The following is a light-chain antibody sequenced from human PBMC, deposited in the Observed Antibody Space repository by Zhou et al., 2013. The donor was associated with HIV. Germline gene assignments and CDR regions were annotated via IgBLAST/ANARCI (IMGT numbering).Light chain of an antibody. V-gene: IGKV1-39*01. Sequence: DVQLTQSPSSLSASVGDRVTITCRASQSISSYLNWYQQKPGKAPKLLIYAASSLQSGVPSKFRGSGSGTDFTLTINSLQPEDFATYYCQQYNSYPLSFGQGTKLEIK. CDR1: QSISSY. CDR3: QQYNSYPLS. CDR2: AAS. J-gene: IGKJ2*03.